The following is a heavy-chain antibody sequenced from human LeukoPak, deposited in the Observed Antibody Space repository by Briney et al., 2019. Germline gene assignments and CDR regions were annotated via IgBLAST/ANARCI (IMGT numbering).Heavy chain of an antibody. CDR2: ISSDGTGT. V-gene: IGHV3-74*01. Sequence: GGSLRLSCAASGFTFTRYWMHWVRQAPGKGLVWVSFISSDGTGTNYADSVRGRFTISRDNAKNTVYLQMNSLRAEDTAIYYCTRDFFGIDCWGQGTLVTAS. CDR1: GFTFTRYW. D-gene: IGHD3-3*01. J-gene: IGHJ4*02. CDR3: TRDFFGIDC.